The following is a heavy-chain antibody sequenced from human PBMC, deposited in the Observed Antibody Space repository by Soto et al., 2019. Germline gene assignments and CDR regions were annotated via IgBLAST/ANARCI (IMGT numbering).Heavy chain of an antibody. Sequence: QVQLVQSGTEVKKPGSSVKVSCKASGDTFSFYTINWVRQAPGLGLEWVGRINPIVSMSNYAQQFQGRVSMTADNSTGTAYMELRSLRSDDTAMYFCAASYGSGYRAFDYWGQGALVTVSS. J-gene: IGHJ4*02. CDR3: AASYGSGYRAFDY. D-gene: IGHD3-10*01. CDR1: GDTFSFYT. V-gene: IGHV1-69*02. CDR2: INPIVSMS.